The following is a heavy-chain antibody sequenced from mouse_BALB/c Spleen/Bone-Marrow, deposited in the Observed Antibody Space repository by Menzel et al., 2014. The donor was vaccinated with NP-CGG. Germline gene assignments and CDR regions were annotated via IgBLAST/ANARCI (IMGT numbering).Heavy chain of an antibody. CDR1: GYSITSSYY. Sequence: DVKLVESGPGLVKPSQSLSLTCSVTGYSITSSYYWNWIRQFPGNKLEWMGYISYDGSNNYSPSLKNRISITCDTSKNQFFLKLNSVTTEDTATYYCAIYYDSAMDYWGQGTSVTVSS. CDR2: ISYDGSN. D-gene: IGHD2-1*01. J-gene: IGHJ4*01. CDR3: AIYYDSAMDY. V-gene: IGHV3-6*02.